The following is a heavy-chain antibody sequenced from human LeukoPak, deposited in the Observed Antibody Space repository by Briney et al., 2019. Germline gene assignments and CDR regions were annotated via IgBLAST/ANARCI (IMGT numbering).Heavy chain of an antibody. J-gene: IGHJ3*02. CDR2: IYYSGST. D-gene: IGHD5-24*01. V-gene: IGHV4-59*01. Sequence: SETLSLTCTVSGGSISSYYWSWIRQPPGKGLEWIGYIYYSGSTNYNPSLKSRVTISVDTSKNQFSLKLTSVIAADTAVYYCARTSRDGYIGSFDIWGQGTMVTVSS. CDR3: ARTSRDGYIGSFDI. CDR1: GGSISSYY.